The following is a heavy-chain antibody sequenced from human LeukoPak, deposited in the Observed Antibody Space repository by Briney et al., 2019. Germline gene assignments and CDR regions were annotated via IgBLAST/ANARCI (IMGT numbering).Heavy chain of an antibody. CDR1: GGSISSSSYY. Sequence: PSETLSLTCTVSGGSISSSSYYWGWIRQPPGKGLEWIGSIYYSGSTYYNPSLKSRVTISVDTSKNQFSLKLSSVTAADTAVYYCARRDDFWSGYYTDDAFDIWGQGTMVTVSS. V-gene: IGHV4-39*01. J-gene: IGHJ3*02. CDR3: ARRDDFWSGYYTDDAFDI. CDR2: IYYSGST. D-gene: IGHD3-3*01.